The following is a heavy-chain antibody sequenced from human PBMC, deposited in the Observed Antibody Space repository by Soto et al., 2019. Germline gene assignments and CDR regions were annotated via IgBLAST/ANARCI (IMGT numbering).Heavy chain of an antibody. V-gene: IGHV1-69*12. CDR2: IIPIFGTA. CDR1: GGTFSSYA. Sequence: QVQLVQSGAEVKKPGSSVKVSCKASGGTFSSYAISWVRQAPGQGLEWMGGIIPIFGTANYAQKFQGRVTITADEYTSTAYMELSSLRSEDTAVYYCARDICSGGSCYSNYYYYGMDVWGQGTTVTVSS. CDR3: ARDICSGGSCYSNYYYYGMDV. D-gene: IGHD2-15*01. J-gene: IGHJ6*02.